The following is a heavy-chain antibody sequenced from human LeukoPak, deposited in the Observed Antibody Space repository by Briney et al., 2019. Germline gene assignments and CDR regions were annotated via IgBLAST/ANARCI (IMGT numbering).Heavy chain of an antibody. CDR2: IYTSGST. CDR1: GGSISSYY. CDR3: ARRSRGRIVVVPAAFDI. D-gene: IGHD2-2*01. Sequence: SETLSLTCTVSGGSISSYYWSWIRQPAGKGLEWIGRIYTSGSTNYNPSLKSRVTMSVDTSKNQFSLKLSSVTATDTAVYYCARRSRGRIVVVPAAFDIWGQGTMVTVSS. V-gene: IGHV4-4*07. J-gene: IGHJ3*02.